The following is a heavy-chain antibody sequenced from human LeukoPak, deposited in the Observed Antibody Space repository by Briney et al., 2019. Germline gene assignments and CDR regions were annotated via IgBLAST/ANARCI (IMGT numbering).Heavy chain of an antibody. V-gene: IGHV4-34*01. J-gene: IGHJ5*02. Sequence: SETLSLTCAVYGGSFSGYYWSWIRQPPGEGLEWIGEINHSGSTNYNPSLKSRVTISVDTSKNQFSLKLSSVTAADTAVYYCARGYQYDSSGYYLNWFDPWGQGTLVTVSS. CDR3: ARGYQYDSSGYYLNWFDP. CDR1: GGSFSGYY. D-gene: IGHD3-22*01. CDR2: INHSGST.